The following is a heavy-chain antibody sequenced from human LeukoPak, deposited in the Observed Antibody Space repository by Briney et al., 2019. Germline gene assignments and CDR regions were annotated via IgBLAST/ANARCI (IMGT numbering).Heavy chain of an antibody. CDR3: ATRGA. J-gene: IGHJ4*02. CDR1: GFSLSRDF. V-gene: IGHV3-53*01. Sequence: GGSLRLSCAASGFSLSRDFMIWVRQAPGKGLQWVSKIQGSLASYTDSVKGRFTISGDNSKNTLYLQMNSLRAEDTAVYYCATRGARGRGTLVTVSS. CDR2: IQGSLA.